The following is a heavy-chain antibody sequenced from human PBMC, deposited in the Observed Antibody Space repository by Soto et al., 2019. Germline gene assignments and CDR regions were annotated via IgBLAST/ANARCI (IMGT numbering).Heavy chain of an antibody. CDR2: MWFDGNNK. J-gene: IGHJ3*02. V-gene: IGHV3-33*01. CDR3: ARDRGNYGDAFDI. D-gene: IGHD1-7*01. Sequence: QVQLVESGGGVVQPGRSLRLSCAASGFTFSSYGMHWVRQAPGKGLEWVAVMWFDGNNKYYADSVKGRFTISSDSSKNTLYLQMNTLRAEDTAVYYCARDRGNYGDAFDIWGRGTMVTVSS. CDR1: GFTFSSYG.